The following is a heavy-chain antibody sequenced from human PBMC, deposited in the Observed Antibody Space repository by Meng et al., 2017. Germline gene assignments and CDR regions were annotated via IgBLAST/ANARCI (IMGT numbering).Heavy chain of an antibody. D-gene: IGHD3-9*01. V-gene: IGHV1-8*01. J-gene: IGHJ3*02. CDR3: ARSRYDILTGYYNEGADAFDI. CDR2: MNPNSGNT. Sequence: ASVKVSCKASGYTFTSYDINWVRQATGQGLEWMGWMNPNSGNTGYAQKFQGRVTMTRNTSISTAYMELSSLRSEDTAVYYCARSRYDILTGYYNEGADAFDIWGQGTMVTVSS. CDR1: GYTFTSYD.